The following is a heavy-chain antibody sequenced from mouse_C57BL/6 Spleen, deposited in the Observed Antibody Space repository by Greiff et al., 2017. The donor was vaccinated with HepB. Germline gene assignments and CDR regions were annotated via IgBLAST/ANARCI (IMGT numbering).Heavy chain of an antibody. CDR2: IYPGDGDT. J-gene: IGHJ2*01. CDR1: GYAFSSSW. CDR3: ARNDGYSPFDY. Sequence: QVQLKESGPELVKPGASVKISCKASGYAFSSSWMNWVKQRPGKGLEWIGRIYPGDGDTNYNGKFKGTATLTADKSSSTAYMQLSSLTSEDSAVYFCARNDGYSPFDYWGQGTTLTVSS. V-gene: IGHV1-82*01. D-gene: IGHD2-3*01.